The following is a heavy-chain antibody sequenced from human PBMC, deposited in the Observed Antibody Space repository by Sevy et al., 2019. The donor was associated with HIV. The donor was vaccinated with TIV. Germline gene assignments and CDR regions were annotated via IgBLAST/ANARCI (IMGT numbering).Heavy chain of an antibody. D-gene: IGHD3-10*01. Sequence: GGSLRLSCAASGFRFRDYRMNWVRQAPGKGLEWVSYITSSSNTINSADSVKGRFAISRDNGRNSLYLQINSLRHEDTAVYYCARDRGRGEVALDLWGQGTLVTVSS. CDR3: ARDRGRGEVALDL. J-gene: IGHJ5*02. CDR2: ITSSSNTI. V-gene: IGHV3-48*02. CDR1: GFRFRDYR.